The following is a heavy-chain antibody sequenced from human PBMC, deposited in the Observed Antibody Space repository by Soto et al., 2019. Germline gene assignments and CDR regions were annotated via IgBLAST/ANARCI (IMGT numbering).Heavy chain of an antibody. CDR3: ARDPNRYFDF. Sequence: QVQLVQSGAELKKPGASVKVSCKTSGYIFTNFGISWVRQAPGQGLEWMGWISPYTYRTNYVQKFRDRITMPTDTSTSTVYMELRNLRSDDTAIYYCARDPNRYFDFWGQGSLVTVSS. V-gene: IGHV1-18*01. CDR1: GYIFTNFG. J-gene: IGHJ4*02. CDR2: ISPYTYRT.